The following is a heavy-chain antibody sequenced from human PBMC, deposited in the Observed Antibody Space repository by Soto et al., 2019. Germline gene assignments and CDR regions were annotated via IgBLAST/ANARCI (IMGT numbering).Heavy chain of an antibody. Sequence: GESRKISCKGSGYSFTSYWISWVRQMPGKGLEWMGRIDPSDSYTNYSPSFQGHVTISADKSISTAYLQWSSLKASDTAMYYCARSPNYGSGSYYNVDYYGMDVWGQGTTVTVS. CDR2: IDPSDSYT. CDR1: GYSFTSYW. D-gene: IGHD3-10*01. V-gene: IGHV5-10-1*01. CDR3: ARSPNYGSGSYYNVDYYGMDV. J-gene: IGHJ6*02.